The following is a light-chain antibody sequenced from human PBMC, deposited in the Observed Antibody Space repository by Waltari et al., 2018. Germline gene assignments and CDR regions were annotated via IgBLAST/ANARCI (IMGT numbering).Light chain of an antibody. CDR2: EVT. CDR3: CSYAGSGTLDVV. J-gene: IGLJ2*01. CDR1: SSDFGSYNL. Sequence: QSALTQPASVSGSPGQSITISCTGASSDFGSYNLVSWYQQHPGKAPKVMIYEVTKRPSGVLDRCSGSRSGNTASLTISGLQPEDEADYYCCSYAGSGTLDVVFGGGTKLTVL. V-gene: IGLV2-23*02.